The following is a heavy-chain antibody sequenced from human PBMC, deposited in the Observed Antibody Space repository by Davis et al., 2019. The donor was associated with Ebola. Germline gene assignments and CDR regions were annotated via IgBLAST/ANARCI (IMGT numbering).Heavy chain of an antibody. Sequence: GSLRLSCTVSGGSIRSYYWSWIRQPPGKGLEWIGYIYYSGSTNYNPSLKSRVTISVDTSKNQFSLKLSSVTAADTAVYYCARARIAARPYFDYWGQGTLVTVSS. J-gene: IGHJ4*02. V-gene: IGHV4-59*01. CDR2: IYYSGST. CDR3: ARARIAARPYFDY. CDR1: GGSIRSYY. D-gene: IGHD6-6*01.